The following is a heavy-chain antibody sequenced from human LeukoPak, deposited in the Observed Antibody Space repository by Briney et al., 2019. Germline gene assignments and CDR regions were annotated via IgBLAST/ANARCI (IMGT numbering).Heavy chain of an antibody. V-gene: IGHV4-4*07. CDR2: IYPSGST. CDR3: ARDRSGYSEYYFDY. J-gene: IGHJ4*02. CDR1: GGSTNTYC. Sequence: SETLSLTCTVSGGSTNTYCWGWIRQPAEKGLKWIGRIYPSGSTYYNPSLKSRVTISIDKSKNQFSLRLTSVTAADTAVYYCARDRSGYSEYYFDYWGQGSLVTVSS. D-gene: IGHD5-12*01.